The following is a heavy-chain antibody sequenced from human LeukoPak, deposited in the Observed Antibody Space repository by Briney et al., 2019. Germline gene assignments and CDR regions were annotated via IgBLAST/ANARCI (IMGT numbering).Heavy chain of an antibody. CDR3: ARDQRPGWGEYFQH. CDR2: IWYDGSNK. D-gene: IGHD3-16*01. J-gene: IGHJ1*01. V-gene: IGHV3-33*01. CDR1: EFTFSCYG. Sequence: GRSLRLSCAASEFTFSCYGMHWVRQAPGKGREWVAVIWYDGSNKYYADSVKGRFTISRDNSKNTVYLQMNSLRVEDTAVYYCARDQRPGWGEYFQHWGQGTLVTVSS.